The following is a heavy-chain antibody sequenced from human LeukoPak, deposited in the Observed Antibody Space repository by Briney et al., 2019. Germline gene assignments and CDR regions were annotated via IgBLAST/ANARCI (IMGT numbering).Heavy chain of an antibody. J-gene: IGHJ4*02. D-gene: IGHD6-19*01. CDR1: GFTFGNSA. CDR2: ISGSGGIA. CDR3: AKGGGSGWYVRYYFDY. V-gene: IGHV3-23*01. Sequence: GGSLRLSCTASGFTFGNSAMSWVRQAPGKGLEWVSEISGSGGIAYYADSLQGRFTISRDNSKNTLYLQLNSLRAEDTAVYYCAKGGGSGWYVRYYFDYWGQGTLVTVSS.